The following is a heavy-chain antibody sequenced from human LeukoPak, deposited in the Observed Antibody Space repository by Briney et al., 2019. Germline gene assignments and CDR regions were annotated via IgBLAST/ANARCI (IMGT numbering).Heavy chain of an antibody. CDR3: AKHLRATNTYLFYGLDV. CDR1: GFAFHNYA. Sequence: GGSLRLSCVGSGFAFHNYAMHWVRRPPGKGLEWVSAINWNSDTKAYADSVKGRFTVSRDNAKKSLYLQMNSLRPEDTALYYCAKHLRATNTYLFYGLDVWGPGTTVTVSS. D-gene: IGHD2-8*01. CDR2: INWNSDTK. V-gene: IGHV3-9*01. J-gene: IGHJ6*02.